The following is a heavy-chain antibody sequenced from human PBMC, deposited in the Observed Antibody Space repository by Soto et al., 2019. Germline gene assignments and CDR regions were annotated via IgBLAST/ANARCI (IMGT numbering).Heavy chain of an antibody. CDR3: ARRWGRVGAQHVWFDP. CDR1: GGSVSSGSYY. V-gene: IGHV4-61*01. J-gene: IGHJ5*02. D-gene: IGHD1-26*01. CDR2: IYYSGST. Sequence: QVQLQESGPGLVKPSETLSLTCTVSGGSVSSGSYYWSWIRQPPGKGLEWIGYIYYSGSTNYNPSLKIRVTISVDTSQKPFALKLSSVTAADTDVYYCARRWGRVGAQHVWFDPCGQGTLVTASS.